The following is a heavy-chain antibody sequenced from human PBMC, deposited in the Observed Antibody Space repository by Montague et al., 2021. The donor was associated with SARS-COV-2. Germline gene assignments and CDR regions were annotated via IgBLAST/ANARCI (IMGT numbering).Heavy chain of an antibody. Sequence: SLRLSCAASGFTFSRYAMSWVRQAPGVGLEWVSSIRFGGGNIYYADSVKGRFTISRDDSKNTVYLQMNNLRAEDTAVYSCARDWSSGDSGIDYWGRGTLVTVSS. CDR3: ARDWSSGDSGIDY. J-gene: IGHJ4*02. CDR2: IRFGGGNI. D-gene: IGHD2-21*01. CDR1: GFTFSRYA. V-gene: IGHV3-23*01.